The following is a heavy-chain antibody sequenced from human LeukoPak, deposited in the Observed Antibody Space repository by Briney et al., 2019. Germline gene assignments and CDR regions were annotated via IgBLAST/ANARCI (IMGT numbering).Heavy chain of an antibody. Sequence: GASVKVSCKASGGTFSSYAISWVRQAPGQGLEWMGEIIPIFGTANYAQKFQGRVTITTDESTSTAYMELSSLRSEDTAVYYCARGSGSSGWYGGWFDPWGQGTLVTVSS. D-gene: IGHD6-19*01. CDR3: ARGSGSSGWYGGWFDP. CDR2: IIPIFGTA. V-gene: IGHV1-69*05. CDR1: GGTFSSYA. J-gene: IGHJ5*02.